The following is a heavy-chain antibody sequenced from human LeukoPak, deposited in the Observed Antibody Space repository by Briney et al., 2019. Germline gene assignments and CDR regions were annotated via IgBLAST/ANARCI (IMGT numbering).Heavy chain of an antibody. D-gene: IGHD4-17*01. CDR2: IYYSGST. V-gene: IGHV4-59*08. CDR3: ARLDPLKDGDYAGWYFDL. Sequence: PSETLSLTCTVSGGSISSYYWSWIRQPPGKGLEWIGYIYYSGSTNYNPSLKSRVTISVDTSKNQFSLKLSSVTAADTAVYYCARLDPLKDGDYAGWYFDLWGRGTLVTVSS. J-gene: IGHJ2*01. CDR1: GGSISSYY.